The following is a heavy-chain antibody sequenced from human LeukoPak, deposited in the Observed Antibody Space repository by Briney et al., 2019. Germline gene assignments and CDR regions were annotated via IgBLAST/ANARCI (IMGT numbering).Heavy chain of an antibody. CDR2: IRSGAYT. J-gene: IGHJ2*01. V-gene: IGHV3-23*01. CDR3: AKELRNWYFDL. CDR1: GFTFSSYA. D-gene: IGHD2-21*02. Sequence: PGGSLRLSCAASGFTFSSYAMTWVRQAPGKGLEWVSTIRSGAYTYYADSVKGRLSVSRDNSKNTLYLEMNSLRVEDTAVYYCAKELRNWYFDLWGRGTLVTVSS.